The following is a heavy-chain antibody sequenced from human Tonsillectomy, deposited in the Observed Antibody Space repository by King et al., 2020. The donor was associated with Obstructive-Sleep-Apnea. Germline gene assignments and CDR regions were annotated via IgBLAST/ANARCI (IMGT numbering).Heavy chain of an antibody. CDR1: GDSISSYY. Sequence: LQLQESGPGLVKPSETLSLTCTVSGDSISSYYWSWIRQPAGKGLEWIGHIYTGGHTNYNPSLKSRVTMSVDTSKNQFSLKLRSVTAADTAVYYCARDYEVPAASKLYYYYYGLDVWGQGTTVTVSS. V-gene: IGHV4-4*07. CDR3: ARDYEVPAASKLYYYYYGLDV. CDR2: IYTGGHT. D-gene: IGHD2-2*01. J-gene: IGHJ6*02.